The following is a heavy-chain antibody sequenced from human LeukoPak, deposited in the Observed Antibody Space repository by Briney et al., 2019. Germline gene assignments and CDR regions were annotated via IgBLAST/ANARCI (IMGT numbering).Heavy chain of an antibody. J-gene: IGHJ4*02. V-gene: IGHV3-21*01. CDR3: ARGTPTTRDFDY. CDR1: GLTFSSYN. Sequence: GGSLRLSCAASGLTFSSYNMNWVRQAPGKGLEWVSFISSSSNYIYYTDSVKGRFTISRDNAKNSLFLQMNSLRAEDTAVYYCARGTPTTRDFDYWGQGTPVTVSS. D-gene: IGHD4-11*01. CDR2: ISSSSNYI.